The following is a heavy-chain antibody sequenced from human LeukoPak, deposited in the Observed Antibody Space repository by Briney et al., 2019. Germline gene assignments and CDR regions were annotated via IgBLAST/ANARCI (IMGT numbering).Heavy chain of an antibody. Sequence: GGSLRLSCAASGFTFSSYGMSWVRQAPGKGLEWVSAISGSGGSTYYADSVKGRFTISRDNSKNSLYLQMNRLRAEDTAVYYCARVDYDFWSGYAVVDGVGYFDYWGQGTLVTVSS. CDR2: ISGSGGST. V-gene: IGHV3-23*01. CDR1: GFTFSSYG. J-gene: IGHJ4*02. CDR3: ARVDYDFWSGYAVVDGVGYFDY. D-gene: IGHD3-3*01.